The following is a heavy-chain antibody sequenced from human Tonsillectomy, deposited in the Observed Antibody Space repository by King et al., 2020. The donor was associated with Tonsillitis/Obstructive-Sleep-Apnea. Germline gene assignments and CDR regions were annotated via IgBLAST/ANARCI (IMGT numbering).Heavy chain of an antibody. CDR1: GFTFDDYG. J-gene: IGHJ3*02. CDR2: INWNCGST. D-gene: IGHD6-19*01. V-gene: IGHV3-20*04. CDR3: ARARSSGWGDDAFDI. Sequence: VQLVESGGGVVRPGGSLRLSCAASGFTFDDYGMSWVRQAPGKGLEWVSGINWNCGSTGYADSVKGRFTISRDNAKNSLYLQMNSLRAEDTALYYCARARSSGWGDDAFDIWGQGTMVTVSS.